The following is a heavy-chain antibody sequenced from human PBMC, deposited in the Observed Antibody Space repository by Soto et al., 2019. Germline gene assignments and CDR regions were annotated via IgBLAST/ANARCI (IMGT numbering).Heavy chain of an antibody. V-gene: IGHV4-34*01. J-gene: IGHJ5*02. D-gene: IGHD6-13*01. Sequence: PSETLSLTCAVYGGSFSGYSWDWIRQPPGKGLEWIGYIYHSGSTQYNPSLKSRVTISVDRSNNQFSLKLSSVTAADTAVYYCARGHASSPNWFDPWGQGTLVTVSS. CDR2: IYHSGST. CDR3: ARGHASSPNWFDP. CDR1: GGSFSGYS.